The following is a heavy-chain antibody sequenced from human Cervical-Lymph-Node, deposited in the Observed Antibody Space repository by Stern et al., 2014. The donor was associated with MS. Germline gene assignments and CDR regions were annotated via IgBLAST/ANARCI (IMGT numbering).Heavy chain of an antibody. Sequence: QVQLQESGPGLVKPSESLSLTCNVSGGSIRSYHWSWIRQPPGKGLQWIGYISYSGSTNYKPSLKRRVTISVDTSKNQFSLKLSSVTAADTAVYYCAREPEIAVAGLDWYFDLWGRGTLVTVSS. CDR2: ISYSGST. V-gene: IGHV4-59*01. CDR3: AREPEIAVAGLDWYFDL. J-gene: IGHJ2*01. D-gene: IGHD6-19*01. CDR1: GGSIRSYH.